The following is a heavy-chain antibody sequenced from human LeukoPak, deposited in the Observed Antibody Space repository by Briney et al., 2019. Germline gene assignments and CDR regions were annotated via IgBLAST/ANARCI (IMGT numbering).Heavy chain of an antibody. J-gene: IGHJ6*03. V-gene: IGHV4-4*07. CDR1: GGSISSYY. CDR2: IYTSGST. CDR3: ARVSHDSGYYYYMDV. Sequence: PSETLSLTCTVSGGSISSYYWSWIRQPAGKGLEWIGRIYTSGSTNYNPSLKSRVTMSVDTSKNQFSLKLSSVTAADTAVYYCARVSHDSGYYYYMDVWGKGTTVTVSS. D-gene: IGHD3-3*01.